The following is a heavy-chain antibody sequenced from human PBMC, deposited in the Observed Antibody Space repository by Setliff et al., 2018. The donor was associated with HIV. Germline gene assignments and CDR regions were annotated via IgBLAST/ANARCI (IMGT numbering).Heavy chain of an antibody. D-gene: IGHD6-6*01. CDR2: ISTYNGNT. J-gene: IGHJ5*02. CDR3: ARGFSVYSSSDPLLNWFDP. Sequence: ASVKVSCKASGYTFTSHGISWVRQAPGQGLEWMGWISTYNGNTNYAQKFQGRVTMTTDTSTSTAYMELSSLRSEDTAVYYCARGFSVYSSSDPLLNWFDPWGQGTLVTVSS. CDR1: GYTFTSHG. V-gene: IGHV1-18*01.